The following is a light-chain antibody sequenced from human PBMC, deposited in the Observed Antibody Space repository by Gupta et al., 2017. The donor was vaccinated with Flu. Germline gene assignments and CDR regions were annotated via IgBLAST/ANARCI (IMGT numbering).Light chain of an antibody. J-gene: IGLJ1*01. CDR1: KLGDKY. V-gene: IGLV3-1*01. Sequence: SSELPQPPAVSVSPGQTASITCSGDKLGDKYTCWYQQKAGQSPMLVIYKDSKRPSGIPERFSGSNSGNTATLTISGTQAMDEADYYCQAWDSSTYVFGTGTKVTVL. CDR3: QAWDSSTYV. CDR2: KDS.